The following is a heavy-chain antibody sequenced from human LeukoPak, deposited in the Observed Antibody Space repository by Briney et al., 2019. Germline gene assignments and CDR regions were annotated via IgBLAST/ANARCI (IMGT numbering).Heavy chain of an antibody. D-gene: IGHD4-11*01. CDR2: INPSGGST. Sequence: ASVKVSCKASGYTFTSYYMHWVRQAPGQGLEWMGIINPSGGSTSYAQKFQGRVTMTRDMSTSTVYMELSSLRSEDTAVYYCASSFRTVTGFDYWGQGTLVTVSS. CDR3: ASSFRTVTGFDY. V-gene: IGHV1-46*01. CDR1: GYTFTSYY. J-gene: IGHJ4*02.